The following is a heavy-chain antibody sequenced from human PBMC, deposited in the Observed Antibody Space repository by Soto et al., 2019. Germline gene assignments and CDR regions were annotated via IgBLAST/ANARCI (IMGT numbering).Heavy chain of an antibody. J-gene: IGHJ4*02. D-gene: IGHD2-2*03. V-gene: IGHV4-59*01. CDR1: GGSISSYY. CDR3: AAGLDHNKVGY. CDR2: IYHSGST. Sequence: PSETLSLTCTVSGGSISSYYWSWIRQPPGKGLEWIGYIYHSGSTHYNPSLKSRVTISRDTSKNQFSLELTSVTAADTAMYFCAAGLDHNKVGYWGQGTLVTVSS.